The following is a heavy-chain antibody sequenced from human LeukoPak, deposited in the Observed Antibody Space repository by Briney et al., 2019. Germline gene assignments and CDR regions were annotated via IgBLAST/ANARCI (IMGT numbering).Heavy chain of an antibody. CDR3: ARGVGVGYSYGLAYFDY. Sequence: GGSLRLSCAASGFTFSSYSMNWVRQAPGKGLEWVSYISSSSSTIYYADSVKGRFTISRDNSKNTLYLQMNSLSAEDTAVYYCARGVGVGYSYGLAYFDYWGQGTLVTVSS. CDR1: GFTFSSYS. J-gene: IGHJ4*02. V-gene: IGHV3-48*01. CDR2: ISSSSSTI. D-gene: IGHD5-18*01.